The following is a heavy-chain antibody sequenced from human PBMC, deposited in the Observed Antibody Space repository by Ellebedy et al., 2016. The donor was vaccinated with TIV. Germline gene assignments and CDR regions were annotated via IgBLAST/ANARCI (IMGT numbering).Heavy chain of an antibody. CDR1: GYTFTRNA. CDR2: INAGNGNT. Sequence: ASVKVSCKASGYTFTRNAMHWVRQPPGQRLEWMGWINAGNGNTKYSQKFQGRVTMTTDTSTSTAYMERGSLRPDDSAVYVCAGDTRGNGRPGSNGMDVWGQGTTVTVSS. CDR3: AGDTRGNGRPGSNGMDV. D-gene: IGHD1-1*01. V-gene: IGHV1-3*01. J-gene: IGHJ6*02.